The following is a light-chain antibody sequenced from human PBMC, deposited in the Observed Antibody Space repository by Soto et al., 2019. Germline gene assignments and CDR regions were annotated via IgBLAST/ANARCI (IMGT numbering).Light chain of an antibody. Sequence: QSALTQPASVSGSPGQSITISCTGTSSDIGAYNYVSWYQQQPGKAPQLMIYEVSNRPSGVSSRFSGSKSGNTASLTISGLQAEDDADYYCSSYATSRTLMFGGGTKVTVL. CDR1: SSDIGAYNY. CDR2: EVS. V-gene: IGLV2-14*01. J-gene: IGLJ3*02. CDR3: SSYATSRTLM.